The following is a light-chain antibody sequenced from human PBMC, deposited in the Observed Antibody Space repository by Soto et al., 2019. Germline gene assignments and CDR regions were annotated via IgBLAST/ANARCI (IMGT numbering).Light chain of an antibody. CDR1: QSVSSY. J-gene: IGKJ5*01. V-gene: IGKV3-20*01. CDR2: GAS. CDR3: QQVGGTTFT. Sequence: DMVMTQSPPTLSVSPGERATLSCRASQSVSSYLTWYQQKPGQTPGLLIYGASTMATGIPYRFSGSGSGTHFTLTISRLEPGDFAVYYCQQVGGTTFTFGQGTRLEI.